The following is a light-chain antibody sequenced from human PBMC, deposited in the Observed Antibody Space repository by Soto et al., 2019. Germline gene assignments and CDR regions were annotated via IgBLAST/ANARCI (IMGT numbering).Light chain of an antibody. CDR3: QQLNTYSVT. CDR2: AAS. Sequence: IQLTQSPSSLSASVGDSVTITCRASQGISRYLSWYQQKPGRAPKLLISAASTLQSGVPARFSGRGSGTDVTISITSLQPEDFATYYCQQLNTYSVTFGGGTKVDIK. J-gene: IGKJ4*01. CDR1: QGISRY. V-gene: IGKV1-9*01.